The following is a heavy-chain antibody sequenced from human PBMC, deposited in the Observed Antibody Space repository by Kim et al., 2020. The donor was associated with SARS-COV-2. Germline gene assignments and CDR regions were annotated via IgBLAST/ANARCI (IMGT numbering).Heavy chain of an antibody. J-gene: IGHJ4*02. CDR1: GFTFNIYW. CDR3: ARATLVFDYEYDY. CDR2: IHRDGSDK. V-gene: IGHV3-7*01. Sequence: GGSLRLSCEASGFTFNIYWMTWVRQAPGKGLEWVASIHRDGSDKYYMDSVRGRFTISRDNARNSLYLQMNSLRAEDTAIYYCARATLVFDYEYDYGGRGTRVGVS. D-gene: IGHD4-17*01.